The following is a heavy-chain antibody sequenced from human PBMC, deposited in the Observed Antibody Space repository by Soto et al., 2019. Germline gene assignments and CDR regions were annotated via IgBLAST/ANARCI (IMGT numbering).Heavy chain of an antibody. CDR1: GFTFSNAW. D-gene: IGHD3-10*01. J-gene: IGHJ6*02. Sequence: GGSLRLSCAASGFTFSNAWMSGVRQAPGKGLEWVGRIKSKTDGGTTDYAAPVKGRCTISRDDSKNTLYLQMNSLKTEDTAVYYCTTDPQWFGELFGPEDYYCMDVWGRGTTVTVSS. CDR2: IKSKTDGGTT. CDR3: TTDPQWFGELFGPEDYYCMDV. V-gene: IGHV3-15*01.